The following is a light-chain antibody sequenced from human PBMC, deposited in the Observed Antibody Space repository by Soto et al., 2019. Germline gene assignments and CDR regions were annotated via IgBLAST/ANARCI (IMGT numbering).Light chain of an antibody. J-gene: IGKJ3*01. V-gene: IGKV3-15*01. CDR2: GAS. CDR3: QQYKNWPFA. Sequence: EIMMTQSPVTLSVSPGERATLSCRASQSVNSNLAWYQQKPGQAPRLPIYGASTRATGIPASFIGNGSGTEFTLTASSLHPEDFAVYYCQQYKNWPFAVGPGTKVDIK. CDR1: QSVNSN.